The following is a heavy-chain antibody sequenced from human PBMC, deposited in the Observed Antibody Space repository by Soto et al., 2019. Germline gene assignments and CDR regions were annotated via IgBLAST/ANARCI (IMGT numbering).Heavy chain of an antibody. CDR1: GGSFSGYY. J-gene: IGHJ3*02. V-gene: IGHV4-34*01. CDR3: ARVSDGSGSYYHDAFDI. CDR2: INHSGST. Sequence: SETLSLTCAVYGGSFSGYYWSWIRQPPGKGLEWIGEINHSGSTNYNPSLKSRVTISVDTSKNQFSLKLSSVTAADTAVYYCARVSDGSGSYYHDAFDIWGQGTMVTVSS. D-gene: IGHD3-10*01.